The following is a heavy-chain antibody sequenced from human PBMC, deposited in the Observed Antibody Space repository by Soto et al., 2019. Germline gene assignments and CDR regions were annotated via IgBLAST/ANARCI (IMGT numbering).Heavy chain of an antibody. Sequence: ASVKVSCKASGYTFTSYGISWVRQAPGQGLEWMGWISAYNGNTNYAQKLQGGVTMTRDTSISTAYMELSRLRSDDTAVYYCARVGLGYCSSTSCRNYAFDIWGQGTMVTVSS. D-gene: IGHD2-2*01. J-gene: IGHJ3*02. CDR1: GYTFTSYG. CDR2: ISAYNGNT. CDR3: ARVGLGYCSSTSCRNYAFDI. V-gene: IGHV1-18*01.